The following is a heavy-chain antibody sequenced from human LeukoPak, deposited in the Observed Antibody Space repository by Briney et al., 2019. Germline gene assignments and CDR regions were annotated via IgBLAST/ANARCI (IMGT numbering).Heavy chain of an antibody. Sequence: ASVKVSCKASGYTFTSYGISWVRQAPGQGLEWMGWISAYNGNTNYAQKLQGRVTMTTDTSTSTAYMELRSLRSDDTAVYYCARSRDYYPYYYYCYMDVWGKGTTVTVSS. CDR3: ARSRDYYPYYYYCYMDV. CDR1: GYTFTSYG. J-gene: IGHJ6*03. V-gene: IGHV1-18*01. CDR2: ISAYNGNT. D-gene: IGHD3-10*01.